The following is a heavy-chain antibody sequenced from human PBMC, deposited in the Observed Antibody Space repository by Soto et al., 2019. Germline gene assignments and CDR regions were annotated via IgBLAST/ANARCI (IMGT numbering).Heavy chain of an antibody. D-gene: IGHD3-10*01. J-gene: IGHJ4*02. Sequence: AGGSLRVTCAPSRFSFSTYGMQWVRQAPGRGLEWVAVIWDDGSNQYYADSVKGRFTISRDNSKNMLYLQMNSLRAEDTAVYYCARDLGAFNYGSAYFGYWRQVTTVTVSS. CDR1: RFSFSTYG. CDR2: IWDDGSNQ. CDR3: ARDLGAFNYGSAYFGY. V-gene: IGHV3-33*01.